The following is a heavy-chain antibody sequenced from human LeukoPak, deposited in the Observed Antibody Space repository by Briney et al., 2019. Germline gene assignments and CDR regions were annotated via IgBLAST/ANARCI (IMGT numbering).Heavy chain of an antibody. CDR2: ISSSSSYI. D-gene: IGHD1-26*01. CDR3: ARALGSYSDY. J-gene: IGHJ4*02. V-gene: IGHV3-21*01. CDR1: GFTFSSYA. Sequence: GGSLRLSCAASGFTFSSYAMSWVRQAPGKGLEWVSSISSSSSYIYYADSVKGRFTISRDNAKNSLYLQMNSLRAEDTAVYYCARALGSYSDYWGQGTLVTVSS.